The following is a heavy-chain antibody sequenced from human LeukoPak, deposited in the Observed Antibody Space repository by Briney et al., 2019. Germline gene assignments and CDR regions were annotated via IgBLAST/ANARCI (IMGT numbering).Heavy chain of an antibody. CDR2: IKQDGSEK. CDR1: EFTFTTYW. V-gene: IGHV3-7*01. Sequence: GGSLRLSCEASEFTFTTYWMSWVRQAPGKGLEWVANIKQDGSEKYYVDSVKGRFTISRDNAKNSVYLQMNSLRAEDTAVYYCARGQHRVTYSDDAFDIWGQGTMVTVSS. CDR3: ARGQHRVTYSDDAFDI. J-gene: IGHJ3*02. D-gene: IGHD4-11*01.